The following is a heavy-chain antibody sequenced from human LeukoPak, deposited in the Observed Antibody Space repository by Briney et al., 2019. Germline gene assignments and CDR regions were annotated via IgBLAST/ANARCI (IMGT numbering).Heavy chain of an antibody. V-gene: IGHV3-33*01. CDR1: GFTFRSSG. J-gene: IGHJ4*02. Sequence: GGSLRLSCAASGFTFRSSGMHWVRQTPGKGLEWVAFIWYDGNEIYYADSVKGRFTISRDNSRNTLYLQMNSLRAEDTAVYYCARDGSTVANWGQGTLVTVSS. CDR2: IWYDGNEI. D-gene: IGHD4-23*01. CDR3: ARDGSTVAN.